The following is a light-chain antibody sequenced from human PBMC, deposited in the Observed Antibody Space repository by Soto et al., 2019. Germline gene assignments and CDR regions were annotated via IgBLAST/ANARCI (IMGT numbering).Light chain of an antibody. CDR2: VNN. J-gene: IGLJ2*01. Sequence: QSVLTQPPSASETPGQRVTISCSGSSSNIGSNSVSWYQQVPGTAPKLLIYVNNRRPSGVPDRFSGSKSGTSASLAISGLQSEDEAAYYCAAWDDRLNGVIFGGGTKVTVL. V-gene: IGLV1-44*01. CDR1: SSNIGSNS. CDR3: AAWDDRLNGVI.